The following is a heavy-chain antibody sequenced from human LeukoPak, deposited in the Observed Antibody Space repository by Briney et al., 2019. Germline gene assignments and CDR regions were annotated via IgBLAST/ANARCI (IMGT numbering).Heavy chain of an antibody. V-gene: IGHV4-31*03. CDR1: GGSISSGGYY. CDR3: ARVRPHCSGGSCYLRGGWFDP. J-gene: IGHJ5*02. CDR2: IYYSGST. D-gene: IGHD2-15*01. Sequence: PSQTLSLTCTVSGGSISSGGYYWSWIRQHPGKGLEWIVYIYYSGSTYYNPSLKSRVTISVDTSKNQFSLKLSSVTAADTAVYYCARVRPHCSGGSCYLRGGWFDPWGQGTLVTVSS.